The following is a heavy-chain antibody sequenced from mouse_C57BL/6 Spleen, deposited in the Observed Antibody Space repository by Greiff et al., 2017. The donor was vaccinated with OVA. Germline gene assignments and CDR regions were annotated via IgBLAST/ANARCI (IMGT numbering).Heavy chain of an antibody. V-gene: IGHV1-82*01. Sequence: QVQLQQSGPELVKPGASVKISCKASGYAFSSSWMNWVKQRPGKGLEWIGRIYPGDGDTNYNGKFKGKATLTADKSSSTAYMQLSSLTSEDSAVYFCAREDYYGSSDYWGQGTTLTVSS. CDR3: AREDYYGSSDY. J-gene: IGHJ2*01. CDR1: GYAFSSSW. D-gene: IGHD1-1*01. CDR2: IYPGDGDT.